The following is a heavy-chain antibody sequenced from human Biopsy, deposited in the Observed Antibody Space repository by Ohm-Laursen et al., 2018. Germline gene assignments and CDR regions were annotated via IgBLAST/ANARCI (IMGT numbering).Heavy chain of an antibody. CDR1: GYSFSTYD. CDR3: AAKLTGYFHH. Sequence: SVKVSRKASGYSFSTYDVNWVRQAPGQGLEWLGGNIPILGTGNYAQKFQDRVTVAADTSTSTATMELRSLRSDDTAVYYCAAKLTGYFHHWGQGTLVIVSS. V-gene: IGHV1-69*06. CDR2: NIPILGTG. D-gene: IGHD3-9*01. J-gene: IGHJ1*01.